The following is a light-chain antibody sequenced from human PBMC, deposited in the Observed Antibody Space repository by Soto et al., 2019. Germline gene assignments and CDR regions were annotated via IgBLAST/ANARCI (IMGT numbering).Light chain of an antibody. CDR3: QQYGSSPLIT. Sequence: EIVLTQSPGTLSLSPGERATLSCRASQSVSSSYLAWYQQKPGQAPRLLIYGASSSATGIPDRFSGSGSGTDVTLTISRLEPEDFAVYYCQQYGSSPLITFGQGTRLEI. CDR2: GAS. CDR1: QSVSSSY. V-gene: IGKV3-20*01. J-gene: IGKJ5*01.